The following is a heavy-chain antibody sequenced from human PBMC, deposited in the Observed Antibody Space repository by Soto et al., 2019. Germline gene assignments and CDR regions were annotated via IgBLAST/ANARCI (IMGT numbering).Heavy chain of an antibody. CDR3: ATALYSGSYSFFDY. Sequence: ASVKVSCKVSGCTLTELSMHWVRQAPGKGLEWMGGFDPEDGETIYAQKFQGRVTMTEDTSTDTAYMELSSLRSEDTAVYYCATALYSGSYSFFDYWGQGTLVTVSS. J-gene: IGHJ4*02. V-gene: IGHV1-24*01. CDR1: GCTLTELS. CDR2: FDPEDGET. D-gene: IGHD1-26*01.